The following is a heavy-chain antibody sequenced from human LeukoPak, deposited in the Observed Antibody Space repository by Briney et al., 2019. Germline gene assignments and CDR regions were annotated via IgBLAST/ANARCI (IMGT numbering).Heavy chain of an antibody. CDR1: GGSISSYY. Sequence: SETLSLTCTVSGGSISSYYWSWIRQPPGKGLEWIGYIYYSGSTNYNPSLKSRVTISVDTSKNQFSLKLSSVTAADTAVYYCARAYGSGVYYYYGMDVWGQGTTVTVSS. CDR3: ARAYGSGVYYYYGMDV. J-gene: IGHJ6*02. V-gene: IGHV4-59*08. D-gene: IGHD3-10*01. CDR2: IYYSGST.